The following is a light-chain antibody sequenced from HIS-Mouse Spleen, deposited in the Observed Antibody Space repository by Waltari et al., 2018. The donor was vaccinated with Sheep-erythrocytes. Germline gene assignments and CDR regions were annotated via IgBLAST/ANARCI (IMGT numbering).Light chain of an antibody. CDR2: DVS. J-gene: IGLJ1*01. V-gene: IGLV2-11*01. Sequence: QSALTQPRSVSGSPGQSVTIPCTGTSSDVGGYNYVSWYQPHPGKAPKLMLYDVSKRPSGVPVRFSGSKSANTASLTISGLQAEDEADYYCCSYAGSYNHVFATGTKVTVL. CDR1: SSDVGGYNY. CDR3: CSYAGSYNHV.